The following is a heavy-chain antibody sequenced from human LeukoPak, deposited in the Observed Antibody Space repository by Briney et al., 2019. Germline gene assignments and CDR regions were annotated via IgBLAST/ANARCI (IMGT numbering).Heavy chain of an antibody. J-gene: IGHJ6*02. Sequence: ASVKVACKASGYTFTSYYMHWVRQAPGQGLEWMGIINPSGGSTSYAQKFQGRVTMTRDTSTSTVYMELSSLRSEDTAVYYCARDVSKRWLHRGGMDVWGQGTTVTVSS. CDR2: INPSGGST. CDR1: GYTFTSYY. D-gene: IGHD5-24*01. CDR3: ARDVSKRWLHRGGMDV. V-gene: IGHV1-46*01.